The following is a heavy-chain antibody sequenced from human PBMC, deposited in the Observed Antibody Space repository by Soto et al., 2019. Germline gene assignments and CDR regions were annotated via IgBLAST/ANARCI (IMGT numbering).Heavy chain of an antibody. D-gene: IGHD6-19*01. CDR2: IWYDGSYK. J-gene: IGHJ4*02. Sequence: QVQLVESGGGVAQPGRSVRLSCVASGFDFSNYGMHWVRQAPGKGLEWVALIWYDGSYKYYADSMKGRFTISRDNSKNILFLQINSLRDEDTAMYYCARDLAEAGTFYLDYWGRGTLGTVSS. V-gene: IGHV3-33*01. CDR3: ARDLAEAGTFYLDY. CDR1: GFDFSNYG.